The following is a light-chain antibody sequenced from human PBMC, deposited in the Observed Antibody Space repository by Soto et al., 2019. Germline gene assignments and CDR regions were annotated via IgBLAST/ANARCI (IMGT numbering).Light chain of an antibody. CDR1: QTISSY. Sequence: EVVLTQSPATLSLSPGERATLSCRASQTISSYLAWYQHKPGQAPRLLIYDASNRATGIPARFSGRGSGTDFTRTISSLEPEDFAVYYCQQRTYWPFTFGPGTTVDIK. V-gene: IGKV3-11*01. J-gene: IGKJ3*01. CDR3: QQRTYWPFT. CDR2: DAS.